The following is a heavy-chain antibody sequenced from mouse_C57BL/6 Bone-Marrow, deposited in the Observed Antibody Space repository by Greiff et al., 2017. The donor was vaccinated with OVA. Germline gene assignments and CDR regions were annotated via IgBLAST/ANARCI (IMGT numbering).Heavy chain of an antibody. CDR3: ARTYYDYDRNYFDY. CDR2: IYPSDSET. V-gene: IGHV1-61*01. J-gene: IGHJ2*01. CDR1: GYTFTSYW. D-gene: IGHD2-4*01. Sequence: VQLQQPGAELVRPGSSVKLSCKASGYTFTSYWMDWVKQRPGQGLEWIGNIYPSDSETHYNQKFKDKATLTVDKSSSTAYMQLSSLTSEDSAVYYCARTYYDYDRNYFDYWGQGTTLTVSS.